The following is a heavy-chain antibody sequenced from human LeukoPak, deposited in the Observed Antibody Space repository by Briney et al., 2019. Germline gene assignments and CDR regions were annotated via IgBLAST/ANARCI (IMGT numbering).Heavy chain of an antibody. V-gene: IGHV3-9*01. J-gene: IGHJ6*02. D-gene: IGHD1-1*01. CDR2: ISWNSGSI. CDR1: GFTFSSYA. Sequence: GGSLRLSCAASGFTFSSYAMHWVRQAPGKGLEWVSGISWNSGSIGYADSVKGRFTISRDNAKNSLYLQMNSLRAEDTALYYCAKDMSGRQLEYYYYGMDVWGQGTTVTVSS. CDR3: AKDMSGRQLEYYYYGMDV.